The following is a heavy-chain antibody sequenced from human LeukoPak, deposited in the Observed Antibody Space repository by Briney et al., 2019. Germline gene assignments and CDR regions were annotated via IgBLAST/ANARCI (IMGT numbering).Heavy chain of an antibody. CDR2: INPSGDIT. Sequence: ASVKVSCKASGYTFTNYDMHWVRQAPGQGLEWMGIINPSGDITTYAQKFQGRVTMTRDMSTSTVYMELSSLRSEDTAVYYCARDLSSGTYFFDYWAREPWSPSPQ. J-gene: IGHJ4*02. D-gene: IGHD6-19*01. CDR3: ARDLSSGTYFFDY. CDR1: GYTFTNYD. V-gene: IGHV1-46*01.